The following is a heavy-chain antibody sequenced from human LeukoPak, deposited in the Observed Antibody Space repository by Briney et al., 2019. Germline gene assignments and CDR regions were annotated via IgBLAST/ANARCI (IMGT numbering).Heavy chain of an antibody. CDR3: ARDRYCSGGSCPLGY. D-gene: IGHD2-15*01. CDR1: GFTVSSNY. V-gene: IGHV3-53*01. Sequence: GGSLRLSCAASGFTVSSNYMSWVRQAPGKGLEWVSVIYIGGSTYYADSVKGRFTISRDNSKNTLYLQMNSLRAEDTAVYYCARDRYCSGGSCPLGYWGQGTLVTVSS. CDR2: IYIGGST. J-gene: IGHJ4*02.